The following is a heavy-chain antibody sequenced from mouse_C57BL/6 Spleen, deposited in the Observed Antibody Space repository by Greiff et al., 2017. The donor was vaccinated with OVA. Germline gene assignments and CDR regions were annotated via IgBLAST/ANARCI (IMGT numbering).Heavy chain of an antibody. Sequence: EVKLMESGPELVKPGASVKMSCKASGYTFTDYNMHWVKQSHGKSLEWIGYINPNNGGTSYNQKFKGKATVTVNKSSSTAYMELRSLTSEDSAVDYCGAPYYSNYEGYAMDYWGQGTSVTVSS. J-gene: IGHJ4*01. D-gene: IGHD2-5*01. CDR2: INPNNGGT. V-gene: IGHV1-22*01. CDR3: GAPYYSNYEGYAMDY. CDR1: GYTFTDYN.